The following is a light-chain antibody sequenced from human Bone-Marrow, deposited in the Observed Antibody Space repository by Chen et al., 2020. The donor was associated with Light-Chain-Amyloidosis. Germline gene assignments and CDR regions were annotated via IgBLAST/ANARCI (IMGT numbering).Light chain of an antibody. Sequence: QSALTQPASVSGSPGQSITISCTGTSSDVGGDNHVSWYQQHPDKAPKLLIYEVTNRPSWVPYRFAGTKSDKTASLTISGLQTEDEADYFCSSYTITNTLVFGSGTRVNVL. CDR3: SSYTITNTLV. CDR1: SSDVGGDNH. CDR2: EVT. J-gene: IGLJ1*01. V-gene: IGLV2-14*01.